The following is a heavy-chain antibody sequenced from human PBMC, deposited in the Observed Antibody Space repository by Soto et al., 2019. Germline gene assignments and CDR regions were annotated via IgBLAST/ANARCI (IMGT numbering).Heavy chain of an antibody. CDR2: IDPSDSYT. CDR3: ARLRYDFWSGYSQRQNGMDV. J-gene: IGHJ6*02. V-gene: IGHV5-10-1*01. Sequence: PGESLKISCKGSGYSFTSYWISWVRQMPGKGLEWMGRIDPSDSYTNYSPSFQGHVTISADKSISTAYLQWSSLKASDTAMYYCARLRYDFWSGYSQRQNGMDVWGQGTTVTVSS. D-gene: IGHD3-3*01. CDR1: GYSFTSYW.